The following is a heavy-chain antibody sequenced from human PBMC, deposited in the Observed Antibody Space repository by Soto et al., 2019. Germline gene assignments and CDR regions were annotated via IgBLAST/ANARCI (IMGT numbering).Heavy chain of an antibody. V-gene: IGHV4-30-4*08. D-gene: IGHD5-18*01. CDR1: GGSISSGGYY. CDR3: ARGRQGDSYGYWEFDY. J-gene: IGHJ4*02. Sequence: SETLSLTCTVSGGSISSGGYYWSWIRQHPGKGLEWIGYIYYSGSTYYNPSLKSRVTISVDTSKNQFSLKLSSVTAADTAVYYCARGRQGDSYGYWEFDYWGQGTLVTVSS. CDR2: IYYSGST.